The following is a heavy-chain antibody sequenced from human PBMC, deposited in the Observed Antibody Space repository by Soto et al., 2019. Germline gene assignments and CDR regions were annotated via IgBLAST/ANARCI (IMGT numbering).Heavy chain of an antibody. J-gene: IGHJ4*02. V-gene: IGHV3-30*18. CDR1: GFTFSSYG. CDR2: ISYDGSNK. CDR3: AKDLASYYGRPSGYTFDY. Sequence: GGSLRLSCAASGFTFSSYGMHWVRQAPGKGLEWVAVISYDGSNKYYADSVKGRFTISRDNSKNTLYLQMNSLRAEDTAVYYCAKDLASYYGRPSGYTFDYWGQGTLVTVSS. D-gene: IGHD3-22*01.